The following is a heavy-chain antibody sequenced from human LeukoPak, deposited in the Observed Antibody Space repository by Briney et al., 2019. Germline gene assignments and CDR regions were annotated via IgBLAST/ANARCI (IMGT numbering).Heavy chain of an antibody. Sequence: SETLSLTCSVSGSSITSGVSYWVWIRQPPGTGLEWIGSFHYSGSAYYNPSLESRVTISLDTSKNHFSLKLNSVTAADTAVYYCARGYSTSWYWFDPWGQGTLVTVSS. J-gene: IGHJ5*02. D-gene: IGHD6-13*01. V-gene: IGHV4-39*07. CDR1: GSSITSGVSY. CDR3: ARGYSTSWYWFDP. CDR2: FHYSGSA.